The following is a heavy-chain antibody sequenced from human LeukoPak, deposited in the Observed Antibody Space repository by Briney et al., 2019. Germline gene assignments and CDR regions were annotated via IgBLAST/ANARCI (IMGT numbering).Heavy chain of an antibody. CDR2: IRSNGET. D-gene: IGHD1-14*01. V-gene: IGHV3-23*01. J-gene: IGHJ4*02. CDR3: ARASWVSTTDAVR. CDR1: GLSFSSFA. Sequence: GGSLRLSCAASGLSFSSFAMSWVRQGPARGLEWVSSIRSNGETFYADSVKGRFTLYTDYSTNTVYFQLNNLRVEDTGIYYCARASWVSTTDAVRWGQGTLVTVSS.